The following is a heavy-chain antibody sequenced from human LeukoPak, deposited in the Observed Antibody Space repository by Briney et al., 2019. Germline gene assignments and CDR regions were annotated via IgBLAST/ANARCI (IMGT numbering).Heavy chain of an antibody. CDR3: AREDSSGWYYFDY. J-gene: IGHJ4*02. Sequence: GASVKVSCKVSGYIFTSYGISRVRQAPGQGLEWMGWISGYKGNTNYAQKFQGRVTMTTETSTSTAYMELRSLRSDDTAVYFCAREDSSGWYYFDYWGQGTLVTVSS. V-gene: IGHV1-18*04. D-gene: IGHD6-19*01. CDR1: GYIFTSYG. CDR2: ISGYKGNT.